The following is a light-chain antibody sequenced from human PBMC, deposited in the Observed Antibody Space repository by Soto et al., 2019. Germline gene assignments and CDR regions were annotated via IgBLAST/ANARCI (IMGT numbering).Light chain of an antibody. CDR3: SSYRTSNNRQIV. Sequence: QSVLTQPASVSGSPGQSITISCTGTSSDVGGYNYVSWYQHHPGKAPKLMIYDVSNRPPGVSNRFSGSKSGNTASLSISGLQPEDEADYYCSSYRTSNNRQIVCGTGTKVTVL. V-gene: IGLV2-14*03. J-gene: IGLJ1*01. CDR2: DVS. CDR1: SSDVGGYNY.